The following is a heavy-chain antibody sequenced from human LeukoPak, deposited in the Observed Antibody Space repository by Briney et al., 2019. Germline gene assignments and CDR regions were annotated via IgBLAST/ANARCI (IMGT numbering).Heavy chain of an antibody. Sequence: SETLSLTCTVSGGSISSYYWSWIRQPPGKGLEWIGYINYSGSTNYNPSLKSRVTISVDTSKNQFSLKLSSVTAADTAVYYCARLLWFGELLGAFDIWGQGTMVTVSS. D-gene: IGHD3-10*01. V-gene: IGHV4-59*08. CDR3: ARLLWFGELLGAFDI. CDR1: GGSISSYY. J-gene: IGHJ3*02. CDR2: INYSGST.